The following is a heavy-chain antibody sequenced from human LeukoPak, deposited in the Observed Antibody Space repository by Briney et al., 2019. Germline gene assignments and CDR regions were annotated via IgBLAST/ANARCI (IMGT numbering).Heavy chain of an antibody. D-gene: IGHD2-2*01. CDR2: ISSSGSTI. CDR3: ARGISIPLRAEYFQH. CDR1: GFTFSDYY. J-gene: IGHJ1*01. Sequence: GGSLRLSCAASGFTFSDYYMSWIRQAPGKGLEWVSYISSSGSTIFYADSVKGRFTISRDNAKNSLYLQMNSLRAEDTAVYYCARGISIPLRAEYFQHWGQGTLVTVSS. V-gene: IGHV3-11*01.